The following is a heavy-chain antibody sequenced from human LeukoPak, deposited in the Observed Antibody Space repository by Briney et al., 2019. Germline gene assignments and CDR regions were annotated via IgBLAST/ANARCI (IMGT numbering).Heavy chain of an antibody. D-gene: IGHD3-16*01. CDR3: ARVLRPDYYYGMDV. CDR2: ISAYNGNT. J-gene: IGHJ6*02. V-gene: IGHV1-18*01. Sequence: GASVKVSCKASGYTFTSYGISWVRQAPGQGLEWMGWISAYNGNTNYAQKLQGRVTMTRDTSTSTVYMELSSLRSEDTAVYYCARVLRPDYYYGMDVWGQGTTVTVSS. CDR1: GYTFTSYG.